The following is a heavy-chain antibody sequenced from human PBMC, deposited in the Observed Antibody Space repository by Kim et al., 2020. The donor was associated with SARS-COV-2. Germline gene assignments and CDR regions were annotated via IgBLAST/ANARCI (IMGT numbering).Heavy chain of an antibody. D-gene: IGHD1-26*01. Sequence: SGTLSLTCTVSGDSISSYFWSWIRQPPGKGLEWIGYIYHSGSTSYNPSLKSRVTISIDTSINQFSLRLSSVTAADTAVYYCARHRVGATPSFDHWGQGTRVTVSS. J-gene: IGHJ4*02. CDR2: IYHSGST. V-gene: IGHV4-59*08. CDR3: ARHRVGATPSFDH. CDR1: GDSISSYF.